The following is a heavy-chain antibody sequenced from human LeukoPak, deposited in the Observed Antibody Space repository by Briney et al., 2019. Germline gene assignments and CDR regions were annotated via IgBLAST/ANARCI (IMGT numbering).Heavy chain of an antibody. J-gene: IGHJ5*02. CDR1: GGSISSGSFY. CDR3: AREFLLNSLGTTVTINWFDP. Sequence: PSQTLSLTCTVSGGSISSGSFYWSWIRQPAGKGLEWIGRIYTSGSTNYNPSLKSRVTISVDTSKNQFSLKLSSVTAADTAVYYCAREFLLNSLGTTVTINWFDPWGQGTLVTVSS. D-gene: IGHD4-17*01. CDR2: IYTSGST. V-gene: IGHV4-61*02.